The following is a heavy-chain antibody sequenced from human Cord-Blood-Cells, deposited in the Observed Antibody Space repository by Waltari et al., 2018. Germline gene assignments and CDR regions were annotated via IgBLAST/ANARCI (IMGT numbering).Heavy chain of an antibody. V-gene: IGHV4-38-2*01. J-gene: IGHJ3*02. D-gene: IGHD6-6*01. CDR3: ARINSSSSDDAFDI. CDR1: GYSISSGYY. CDR2: IYHSGSP. Sequence: QVQLQESGPGRVKPSETLSLTCAVPGYSISSGYYWGWIRPPPGKGLEWIGIIYHSGSPYYNPSLKSRVTISVDTSKNQFSLKLSSVTAADTAVYYCARINSSSSDDAFDIWGQGTMVTVSS.